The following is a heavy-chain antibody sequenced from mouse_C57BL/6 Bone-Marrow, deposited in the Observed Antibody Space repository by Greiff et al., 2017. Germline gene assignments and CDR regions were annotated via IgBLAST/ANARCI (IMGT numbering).Heavy chain of an antibody. J-gene: IGHJ2*01. CDR1: GYTFTSYW. Sequence: VQLQQPGAELVMPGASVKLSCKASGYTFTSYWMHWVRQRPGQGLEWIGEIDPSDSYTNYNQKFKGKSTLTVDKSSSTAYMQLSSLTSEDSAVYYCARGCFDYWVQGATLTVSA. V-gene: IGHV1-69*01. CDR3: ARGCFDY. CDR2: IDPSDSYT.